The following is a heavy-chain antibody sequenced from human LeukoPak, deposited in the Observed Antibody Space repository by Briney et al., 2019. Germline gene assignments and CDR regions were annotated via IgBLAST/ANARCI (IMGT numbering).Heavy chain of an antibody. J-gene: IGHJ4*02. CDR3: ASWPGGWYGEDS. CDR1: GFTFSTYA. CDR2: ISYDGSNE. D-gene: IGHD6-19*01. Sequence: GGSLRLSCAASGFTFSTYAMHWVRQAPGKGLEWVAVISYDGSNEYYADSVKGRFTISRDNSKNTLYLQMNSLRAEDTAVYYCASWPGGWYGEDSWGQGTLVTVSS. V-gene: IGHV3-30-3*01.